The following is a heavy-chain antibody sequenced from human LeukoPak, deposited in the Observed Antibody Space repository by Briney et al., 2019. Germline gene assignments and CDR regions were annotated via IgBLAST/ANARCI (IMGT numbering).Heavy chain of an antibody. CDR1: GFTFNSYG. CDR2: ISYDGSNK. J-gene: IGHJ4*02. Sequence: GRSLRLSCAASGFTFNSYGMHWVRQAPGKGLEWVAVISYDGSNKYYADSVKGRFTISRDNSKNTLYLQMNSLRAEDTAVYYCAKEGGVAGIGGYFDYWGQGTLVTVSS. D-gene: IGHD6-19*01. V-gene: IGHV3-30*18. CDR3: AKEGGVAGIGGYFDY.